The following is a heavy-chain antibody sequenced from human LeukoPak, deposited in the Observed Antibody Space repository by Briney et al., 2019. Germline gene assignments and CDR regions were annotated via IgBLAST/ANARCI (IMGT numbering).Heavy chain of an antibody. V-gene: IGHV4-39*01. J-gene: IGHJ3*02. Sequence: SETLSLTCTVSGGAISSSSYYWGWMRQPPGKGLEWIGNIYYSGNTYYNPSLKSRVTIYVDTSKNQFSLKLSSVTAADTAVYFCARYSGSHYAFDIWGQGTMVTVSS. D-gene: IGHD1-26*01. CDR2: IYYSGNT. CDR3: ARYSGSHYAFDI. CDR1: GGAISSSSYY.